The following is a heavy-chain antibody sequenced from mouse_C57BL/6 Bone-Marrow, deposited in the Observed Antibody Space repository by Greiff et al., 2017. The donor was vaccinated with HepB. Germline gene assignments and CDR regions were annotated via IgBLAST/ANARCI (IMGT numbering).Heavy chain of an antibody. Sequence: EVQLQESGGGLVQPGGSMKLSCAASGFTFSDAWMDWVRQSPEKGLEWVAEIRNKANNHATYYAESVKGRFTISRDDSKSSVYLQMNSLRAEDTGIYYCTRHLLHYAMDYWGQGTSVTVSS. CDR2: IRNKANNHAT. CDR1: GFTFSDAW. CDR3: TRHLLHYAMDY. V-gene: IGHV6-6*01. D-gene: IGHD2-1*01. J-gene: IGHJ4*01.